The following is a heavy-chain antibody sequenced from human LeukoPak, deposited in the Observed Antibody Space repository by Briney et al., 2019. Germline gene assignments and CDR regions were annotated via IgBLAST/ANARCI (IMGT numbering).Heavy chain of an antibody. Sequence: ASVKVSCKASGYTFTSYGISWVRQAPGQGLEWMGLISAYNGNTNYAQKLQGRVTMTTDTSTSTGYMELRSLRSDDTAVYYCARDVPLPYPGSGTPPFDYWGQGTLVTVSS. V-gene: IGHV1-18*04. D-gene: IGHD3-10*01. J-gene: IGHJ4*02. CDR1: GYTFTSYG. CDR3: ARDVPLPYPGSGTPPFDY. CDR2: ISAYNGNT.